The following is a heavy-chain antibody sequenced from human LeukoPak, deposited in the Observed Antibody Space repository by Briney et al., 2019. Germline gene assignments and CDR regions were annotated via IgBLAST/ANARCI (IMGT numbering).Heavy chain of an antibody. J-gene: IGHJ4*02. Sequence: PGGSLRLSCAASGFTFSSYPMHWVRQAPGKGLEWVALISNDGNSKDYADSVKGRFTLSGDNSKTTLYLQMNSLRAEDTAVYYCARDRSGFYSVDYWGQGTLATVSS. V-gene: IGHV3-30-3*01. D-gene: IGHD5-12*01. CDR3: ARDRSGFYSVDY. CDR2: ISNDGNSK. CDR1: GFTFSSYP.